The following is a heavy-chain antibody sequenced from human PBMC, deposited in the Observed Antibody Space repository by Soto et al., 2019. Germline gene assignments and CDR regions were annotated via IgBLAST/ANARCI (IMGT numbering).Heavy chain of an antibody. D-gene: IGHD6-19*01. Sequence: QLQLQESGPGLVKPSETLSLTCAVSGGSISSRNYYWGWIRQPPGKGLEWIGSIYYSGSTYYNPSLRSRATMSVDTSKNQFSLKLTSVTAADTAVYYCARRDGTGWYYFDYWGQGTLVTVSS. V-gene: IGHV4-39*01. J-gene: IGHJ4*02. CDR3: ARRDGTGWYYFDY. CDR1: GGSISSRNYY. CDR2: IYYSGST.